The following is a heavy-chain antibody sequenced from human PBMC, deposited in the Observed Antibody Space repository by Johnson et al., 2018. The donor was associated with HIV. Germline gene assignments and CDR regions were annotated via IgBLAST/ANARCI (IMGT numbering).Heavy chain of an antibody. CDR3: ARGTGTTSAVFVAFDI. CDR1: GFTFSSYA. CDR2: ISFDGTKR. V-gene: IGHV3-30-3*01. D-gene: IGHD1-7*01. Sequence: QVQLVESGGGVVQPGRSLRLSCAASGFTFSSYAMHWVRQAPGKGLEWVAVISFDGTKRYYADSVKGRFTISRDNSKNTLYLQMNSLRAEDTAVYYCARGTGTTSAVFVAFDIWGQGTMVTVSA. J-gene: IGHJ3*02.